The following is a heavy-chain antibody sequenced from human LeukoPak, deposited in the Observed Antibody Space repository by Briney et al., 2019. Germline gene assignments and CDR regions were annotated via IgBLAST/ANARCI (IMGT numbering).Heavy chain of an antibody. CDR3: ARYSGSYLITYYYYYYMDV. CDR2: IYPGDSDT. V-gene: IGHV5-51*01. Sequence: NLGESLKISCKGSGYSFTSYWIGWVRQMPGKGLEWMGIIYPGDSDTRYSPSFQGQVTISADKSISTAYLQWSSLKASDTAMYYCARYSGSYLITYYYYYYMDVWGKGTTVNVSS. J-gene: IGHJ6*03. CDR1: GYSFTSYW. D-gene: IGHD1-26*01.